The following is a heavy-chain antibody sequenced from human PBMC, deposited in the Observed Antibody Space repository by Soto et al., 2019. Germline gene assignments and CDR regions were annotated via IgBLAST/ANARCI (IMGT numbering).Heavy chain of an antibody. D-gene: IGHD5-12*01. CDR3: ARVAADIASWLDP. CDR1: GDSISTYN. J-gene: IGHJ5*02. V-gene: IGHV4-59*01. CDR2: IYYSGVT. Sequence: QGQLQESGPGLVKPSETLSLTCTVSGDSISTYNWGWIRQPPGKGLEWIGCIYYSGVTNYNPSLKSRVTISVDTPKNRLSLKLNSVTAADTAVYYCARVAADIASWLDPWGQGTLVTVSS.